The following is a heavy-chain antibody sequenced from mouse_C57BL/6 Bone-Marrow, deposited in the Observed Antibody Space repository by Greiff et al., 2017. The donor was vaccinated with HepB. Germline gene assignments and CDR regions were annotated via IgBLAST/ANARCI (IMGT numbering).Heavy chain of an antibody. V-gene: IGHV5-6*01. CDR3: DPVYAMDY. J-gene: IGHJ4*01. CDR1: GFTFSSYG. Sequence: EVKLVESGGDLVKPGGSLKLSCAASGFTFSSYGMSWVRQTPDSVKGRFTISRDNAKNTLYLQMSSLKSEDTAMYYCDPVYAMDYWGQGTSVTVSS.